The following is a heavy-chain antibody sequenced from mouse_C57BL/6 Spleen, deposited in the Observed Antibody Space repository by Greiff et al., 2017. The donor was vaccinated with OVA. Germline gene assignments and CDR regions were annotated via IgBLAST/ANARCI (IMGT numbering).Heavy chain of an antibody. V-gene: IGHV1-52*01. CDR1: GYTFTSYW. Sequence: VQLQQSGAELVRPGSSVKLSCKASGYTFTSYWMHWVKQRPIQGLEWIGNIDPSDSETHYNQKFKDKATLTVDKSSSTAYMQLSSLTSEDSAVYYCALITTVVGAMDYWGQGTSVTVSS. J-gene: IGHJ4*01. D-gene: IGHD1-1*01. CDR2: IDPSDSET. CDR3: ALITTVVGAMDY.